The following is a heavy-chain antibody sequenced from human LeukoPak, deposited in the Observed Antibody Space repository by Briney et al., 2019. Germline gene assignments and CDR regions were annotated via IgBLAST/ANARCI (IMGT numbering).Heavy chain of an antibody. V-gene: IGHV4-4*09. J-gene: IGHJ4*02. CDR3: ARHLYSSGWYSEGFDY. CDR1: GGSISSYY. Sequence: SETLSLTCTVSGGSISSYYWSWIRQPPGKGLEWIGYIYTSGSTNYNPSLKSRVTISADTSKNQFSLKLSSVTAADTAVYYCARHLYSSGWYSEGFDYWGQGTLVTVSS. CDR2: IYTSGST. D-gene: IGHD6-19*01.